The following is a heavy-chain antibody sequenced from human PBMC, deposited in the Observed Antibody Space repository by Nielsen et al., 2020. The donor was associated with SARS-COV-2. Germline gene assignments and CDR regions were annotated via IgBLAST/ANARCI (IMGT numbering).Heavy chain of an antibody. Sequence: SETLSLTCTVSGGSISGSSYYWTWIRQHPGKGLEWIGHIYYTGSTYYNPSLKSRLTIFVDTSQNQFSLKVTSVTAADTAIYFCARDNDYCSGSSCSHKFDSWGQGTLVTVSS. CDR3: ARDNDYCSGSSCSHKFDS. D-gene: IGHD2-2*01. CDR2: IYYTGST. V-gene: IGHV4-31*03. CDR1: GGSISGSSYY. J-gene: IGHJ4*02.